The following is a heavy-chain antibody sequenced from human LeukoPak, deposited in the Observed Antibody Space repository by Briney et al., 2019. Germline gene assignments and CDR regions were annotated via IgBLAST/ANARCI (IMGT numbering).Heavy chain of an antibody. J-gene: IGHJ4*02. D-gene: IGHD7-27*01. CDR1: GFTFSSHA. V-gene: IGHV3-48*04. CDR3: ARRITGDAPDY. Sequence: GGSLRLSCAVSGFTFSSHAMNWVRQAPGKGLEWIASISTDSRTIKYADSMKGQFTISRDNAGYSLYLHMNSLRAEDTAVYYCARRITGDAPDYWGQGTLVTVSS. CDR2: ISTDSRTI.